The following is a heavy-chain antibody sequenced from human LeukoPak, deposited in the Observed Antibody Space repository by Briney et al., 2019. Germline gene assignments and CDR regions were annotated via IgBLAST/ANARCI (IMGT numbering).Heavy chain of an antibody. CDR1: GYSISSGYY. D-gene: IGHD2-2*01. J-gene: IGHJ5*02. V-gene: IGHV4-38-2*01. CDR3: ARASAAAVDP. Sequence: TPSETLSLTCAVSGYSISSGYYWGWIRQPPGKGLEWIGSIYHSGSTYYNPSLKSRVTISVDTSKNQFSLKLSSVTAADTAVYYYARASAAAVDPWGQGTLVTVSS. CDR2: IYHSGST.